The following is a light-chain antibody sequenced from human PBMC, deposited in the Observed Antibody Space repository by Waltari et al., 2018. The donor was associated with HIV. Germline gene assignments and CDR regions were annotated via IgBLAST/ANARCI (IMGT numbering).Light chain of an antibody. CDR1: QSLLHINGYNY. J-gene: IGKJ3*01. Sequence: DIVMTQSPLYLPVTPGEPASISCRSSQSLLHINGYNYLDWYLQKPGQSPQLLIFLGSNRASGVPDRFSGSGSGTDFTLTISRVEAEDVGVYYCMQGLQTSFTFGPGTKVDIK. CDR2: LGS. CDR3: MQGLQTSFT. V-gene: IGKV2-28*01.